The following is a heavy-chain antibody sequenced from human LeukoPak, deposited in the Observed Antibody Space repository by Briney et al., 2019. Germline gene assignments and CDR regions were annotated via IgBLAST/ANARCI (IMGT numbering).Heavy chain of an antibody. CDR1: GGSFSGYY. CDR3: ARGQDSSGWFGTLNY. J-gene: IGHJ4*02. CDR2: INHGGST. D-gene: IGHD6-19*01. V-gene: IGHV4-34*01. Sequence: SETLSLTCAVYGGSFSGYYWSWIRQPPGKGLEWIGEINHGGSTNCNPSLKSRVTISVDTSKNQSSLKLSSVTAADTAVYYCARGQDSSGWFGTLNYWGQGTLVTVSS.